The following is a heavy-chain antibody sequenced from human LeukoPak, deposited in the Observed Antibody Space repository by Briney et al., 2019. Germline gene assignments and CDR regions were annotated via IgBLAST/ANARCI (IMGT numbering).Heavy chain of an antibody. V-gene: IGHV4-39*07. CDR3: ARTTKYQFKWAGFDP. D-gene: IGHD2-2*01. CDR1: GGSIGSTAYY. Sequence: SETLSLTCTVSGGSIGSTAYYWGWIRQPPGKGLEWIGEINHSGSTNYNPSLKSRVTISVDTSKNQFSLKLSSVTAADTAVYYCARTTKYQFKWAGFDPWGQGTLVTVSS. CDR2: INHSGST. J-gene: IGHJ5*02.